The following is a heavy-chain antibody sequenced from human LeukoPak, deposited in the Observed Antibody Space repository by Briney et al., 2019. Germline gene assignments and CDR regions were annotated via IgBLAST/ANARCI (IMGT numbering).Heavy chain of an antibody. CDR2: INPNSGRT. D-gene: IGHD6-13*01. Sequence: ASVKVSCKASGYSFTSNVISWVRQAPGQGLEWMGWINPNSGRTNYAHNFQGRVTLTRDPSISTAYMELTGLTSNDTGVYYCARTREYSSTWFFPPFDPWGQGTLVTVSS. CDR3: ARTREYSSTWFFPPFDP. J-gene: IGHJ5*02. V-gene: IGHV1-2*02. CDR1: GYSFTSNV.